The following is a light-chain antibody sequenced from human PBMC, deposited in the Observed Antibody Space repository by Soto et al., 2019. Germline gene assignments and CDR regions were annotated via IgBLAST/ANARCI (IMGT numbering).Light chain of an antibody. Sequence: DIVMTQSPLSLPVTPGEPASISCRSSQSLLHSNGYNYLDWYLQKPGQSPQLLIYWGSNRASAVPDRFSGSGSRTDFTLKINRVEAEDVGVYFRIQGLENPPTFGQGLKV. CDR3: IQGLENPPT. CDR2: WGS. J-gene: IGKJ1*01. V-gene: IGKV2-28*01. CDR1: QSLLHSNGYNY.